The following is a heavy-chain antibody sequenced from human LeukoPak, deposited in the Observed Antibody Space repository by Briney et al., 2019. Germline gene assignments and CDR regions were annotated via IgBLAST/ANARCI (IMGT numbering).Heavy chain of an antibody. J-gene: IGHJ4*02. CDR2: ISGSGGST. Sequence: QSGESLRLSCAASGFTFSSYAMSWVRQAPGKGLEWVSAISGSGGSTYYADSVKGRFTISRDNSKNTLYLQMNSLRAEDTAVYYCARVRAVAGDYWGREPWSPSPQ. D-gene: IGHD6-19*01. V-gene: IGHV3-23*01. CDR3: ARVRAVAGDY. CDR1: GFTFSSYA.